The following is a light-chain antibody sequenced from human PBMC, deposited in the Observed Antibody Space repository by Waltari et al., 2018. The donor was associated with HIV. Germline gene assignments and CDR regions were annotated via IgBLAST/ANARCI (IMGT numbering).Light chain of an antibody. CDR1: SGVNVANYR. V-gene: IGLV5-45*03. J-gene: IGLJ3*02. CDR3: MIWYENIWV. CDR2: FKSDPDK. Sequence: QAVLTQPSSLSASPGASASLTCTLRSGVNVANYRVYWSQQKTGSPPRYLLRFKSDPDKQLGSGVPSRFSVSTDFPANSGNLVISGLQAEDEADYYCMIWYENIWVFGGATRLTVL.